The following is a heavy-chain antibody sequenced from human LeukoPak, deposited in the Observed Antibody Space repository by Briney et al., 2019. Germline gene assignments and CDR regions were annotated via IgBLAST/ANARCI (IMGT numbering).Heavy chain of an antibody. CDR2: MNPNSGNT. CDR3: ARWEKGDDAFDI. J-gene: IGHJ3*02. CDR1: GYTFTSYD. Sequence: GASVKVSCTASGYTFTSYDINWVRQATGQGLEWVGWMNPNSGNTGYAQKFQGRVTMTRNTSISTAYMELSSLRSEDTAVYYCARWEKGDDAFDIWGQGTMVTVSS. D-gene: IGHD3-16*01. V-gene: IGHV1-8*01.